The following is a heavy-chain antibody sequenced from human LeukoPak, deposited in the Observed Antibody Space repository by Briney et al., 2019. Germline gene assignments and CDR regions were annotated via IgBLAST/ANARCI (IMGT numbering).Heavy chain of an antibody. CDR3: AKDGAYYDSSGYYWD. J-gene: IGHJ4*02. D-gene: IGHD3-22*01. CDR2: ISGSGGST. CDR1: GFTFSSYA. Sequence: PGGSLRLSCAASGFTFSSYAMSWVRQAPGKGLEWVSAISGSGGSTYYADSVKGRFTISRDNSKNTLYLQMNSLRAEDAAVYYCAKDGAYYDSSGYYWDWGQGTLVTVSS. V-gene: IGHV3-23*01.